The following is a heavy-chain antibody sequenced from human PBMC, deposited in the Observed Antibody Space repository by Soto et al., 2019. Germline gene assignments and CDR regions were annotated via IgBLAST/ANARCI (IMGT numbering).Heavy chain of an antibody. J-gene: IGHJ4*02. CDR3: ARVKDSSSWYGSSFDY. CDR2: IYTSGST. V-gene: IGHV4-4*07. D-gene: IGHD6-13*01. CDR1: GGSISSYY. Sequence: SETLSLTCTVSGGSISSYYWSWIRQPAGKGLEWIGRIYTSGSTNYNPSLKSRVTMSVDTSKNQFSLKLSSVSAADTAVYYCARVKDSSSWYGSSFDYWGQGTLVTVSS.